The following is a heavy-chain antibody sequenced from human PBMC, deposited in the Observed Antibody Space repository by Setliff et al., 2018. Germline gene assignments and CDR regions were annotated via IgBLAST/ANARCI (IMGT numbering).Heavy chain of an antibody. J-gene: IGHJ3*01. CDR3: AISTLSICSGGSCPNAFDV. Sequence: ASVKVSCKASGYMFKSYGINWMRQAPGQGFEWMGWISAYNDVTSYAQRFQGRVTLTTDTSTSAAYMELRTLRSDDTAVYYCAISTLSICSGGSCPNAFDVWGQGTMVTVS. CDR2: ISAYNDVT. V-gene: IGHV1-18*04. D-gene: IGHD2-15*01. CDR1: GYMFKSYG.